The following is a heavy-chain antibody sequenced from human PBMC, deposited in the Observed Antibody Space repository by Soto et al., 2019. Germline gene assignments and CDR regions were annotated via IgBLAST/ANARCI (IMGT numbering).Heavy chain of an antibody. D-gene: IGHD3-10*01. CDR1: GFTFTSSA. CDR3: AADRVTMVRGVTVYYYYYGMDV. CDR2: IVVGSGNT. V-gene: IGHV1-58*01. J-gene: IGHJ6*02. Sequence: SVKVSCKASGFTFTSSAVQWVRQARGQRLEWIGWIVVGSGNTNYAQKFQERVTITRDMSTSTAYMELSSLRSEDTAVYYCAADRVTMVRGVTVYYYYYGMDVWGQGXTVTVYS.